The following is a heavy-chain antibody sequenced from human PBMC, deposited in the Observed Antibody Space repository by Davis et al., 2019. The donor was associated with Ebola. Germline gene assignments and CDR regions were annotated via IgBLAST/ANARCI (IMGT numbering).Heavy chain of an antibody. D-gene: IGHD3-3*01. CDR2: INNSGST. CDR3: ARQGWSGYSLRHWLDP. J-gene: IGHJ5*02. CDR1: GGSFSGSY. V-gene: IGHV4-34*01. Sequence: MPSETLSLTCAVYGGSFSGSYWTWIRQPPGKGLEWIGEINNSGSTNYNPSLKSRVTISVDTSKNQFSLRLNSVTAADTAVYYCARQGWSGYSLRHWLDPWGRGTLVTVSS.